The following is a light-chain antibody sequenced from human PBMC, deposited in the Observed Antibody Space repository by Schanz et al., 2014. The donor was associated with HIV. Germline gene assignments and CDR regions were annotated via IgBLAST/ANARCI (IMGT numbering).Light chain of an antibody. V-gene: IGLV2-14*01. Sequence: QSALTQPASVSGSPGQSITISCTGTSSDVGGYNYVSWYQQHPGKAPKLMIYDVSNRPSGVSNRFSGSKSGNTASLTISGLQAEDEADYYCCSYAGIFSPLYVFGTGTKLTVL. CDR1: SSDVGGYNY. CDR2: DVS. CDR3: CSYAGIFSPLYV. J-gene: IGLJ1*01.